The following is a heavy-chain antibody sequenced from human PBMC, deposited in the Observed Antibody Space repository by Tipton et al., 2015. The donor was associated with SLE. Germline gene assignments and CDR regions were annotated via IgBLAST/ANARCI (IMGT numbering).Heavy chain of an antibody. V-gene: IGHV4-61*08. J-gene: IGHJ4*01. Sequence: TLSLTCTVSGDSIISGAYYWNWIRQTPGKGLEWIGYIYYSRDTNYNPSLESRVTISIDTSKNQLSLKLTSMTAADTAVYYCARGSVVADDYWGQGTLVTVSS. CDR2: IYYSRDT. D-gene: IGHD2-15*01. CDR1: GDSIISGAYY. CDR3: ARGSVVADDY.